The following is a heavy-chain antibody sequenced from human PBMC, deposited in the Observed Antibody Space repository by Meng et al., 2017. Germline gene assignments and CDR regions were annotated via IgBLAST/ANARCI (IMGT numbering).Heavy chain of an antibody. CDR3: AKNSVSSGYHYRD. CDR1: GFTFSSYA. J-gene: IGHJ4*02. V-gene: IGHV3-23*01. D-gene: IGHD3-22*01. CDR2: FSGSGSST. Sequence: GGSLRLSCAASGFTFSSYAMSWVRQAPGKGLEWVSAFSGSGSSTYYADSVKGRFTISRDNSKNMLFLQMNSLRGEDTSIYYCAKNSVSSGYHYRDWGQGTLVTVSS.